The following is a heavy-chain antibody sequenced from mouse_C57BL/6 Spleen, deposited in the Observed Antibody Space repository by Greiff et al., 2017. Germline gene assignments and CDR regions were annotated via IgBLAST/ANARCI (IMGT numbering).Heavy chain of an antibody. Sequence: EVKLMESGGDLVKPGGSLKLSCAASGFTFSSYGMSWVRQTPDKRLEWVATISSGGSYTYYPDSVKGRFTISRDNAKNTLYLQMSSLKSEDTAMYYCARHGESWFAYWGQGTLVTVSA. CDR1: GFTFSSYG. V-gene: IGHV5-6*01. CDR2: ISSGGSYT. CDR3: ARHGESWFAY. J-gene: IGHJ3*01.